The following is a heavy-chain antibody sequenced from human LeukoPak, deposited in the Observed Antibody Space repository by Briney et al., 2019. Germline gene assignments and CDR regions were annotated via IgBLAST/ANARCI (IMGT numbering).Heavy chain of an antibody. J-gene: IGHJ5*02. CDR3: AKGGRCVKIQLTTNWVDP. CDR2: ISCSGGST. CDR1: GFTFSNCA. D-gene: IGHD5-18*01. V-gene: IGHV3-23*01. Sequence: PGGSLRLSCAASGFTFSNCAMSWVRQAPGKGLEWVSDISCSGGSTYYTGSVKGRFTISRDNSKNTLYLQMNSLRAEDTALYYCAKGGRCVKIQLTTNWVDPWGQKTLVTVSS.